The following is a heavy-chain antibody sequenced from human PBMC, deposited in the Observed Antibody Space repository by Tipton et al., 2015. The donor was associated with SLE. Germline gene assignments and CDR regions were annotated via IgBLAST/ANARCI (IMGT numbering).Heavy chain of an antibody. CDR3: ARVPTGAFDI. CDR2: ISGSGGST. Sequence: SPRLSCAASGFTFSSYAMSWVRQAPGKGLEWVSAISGSGGSTYYADSVKGRFTISRDNAKNSLYLQMNSLRAEDTAVYYCARVPTGAFDIWGQGTMVTVSS. V-gene: IGHV3-23*01. CDR1: GFTFSSYA. J-gene: IGHJ3*02. D-gene: IGHD4-17*01.